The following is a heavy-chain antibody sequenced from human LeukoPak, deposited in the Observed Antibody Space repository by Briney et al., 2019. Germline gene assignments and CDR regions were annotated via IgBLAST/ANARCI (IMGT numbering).Heavy chain of an antibody. CDR2: IKQDGSEK. CDR3: AKGQELDDGVFDS. CDR1: GFTFSGYR. V-gene: IGHV3-7*02. Sequence: PGGSLRLSCAASGFTFSGYRMSWVRQAPGKGLEWVAHIKQDGSEKYYVDSVKGRFTISRDNAKNSLFLQMNSLRAEDTAVYYCAKGQELDDGVFDSWGQGTMVTVSS. D-gene: IGHD1-1*01. J-gene: IGHJ4*02.